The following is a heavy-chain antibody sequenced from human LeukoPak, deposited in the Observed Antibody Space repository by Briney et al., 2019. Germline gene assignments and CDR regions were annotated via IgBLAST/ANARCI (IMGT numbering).Heavy chain of an antibody. CDR1: GRTFSTHG. V-gene: IGHV1-69*05. J-gene: IGHJ4*02. CDR3: ARGDSGYDYGFDY. Sequence: SVKVSCKASGRTFSTHGINWVRQAPGQGLEWMGGIIPIFGTTNYAQKFQGRVTITTDEPTSTGYMELRSLRSDDTAVYFCARGDSGYDYGFDYWGQGTLVTVSS. CDR2: IIPIFGTT. D-gene: IGHD5-12*01.